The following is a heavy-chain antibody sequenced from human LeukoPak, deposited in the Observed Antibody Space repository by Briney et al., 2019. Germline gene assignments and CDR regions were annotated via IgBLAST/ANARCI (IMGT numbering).Heavy chain of an antibody. Sequence: SETLSLTCTVSGGSISSYYWSWIRQPAGKGLEWIGRMYTSGSTNYNPSLKSRVTISVDTSKNQFSLKLSSVTAADTAVYYCASPGRSSSWYPLDYWGQGTLVTVSS. J-gene: IGHJ4*02. D-gene: IGHD6-13*01. CDR1: GGSISSYY. CDR2: MYTSGST. V-gene: IGHV4-4*07. CDR3: ASPGRSSSWYPLDY.